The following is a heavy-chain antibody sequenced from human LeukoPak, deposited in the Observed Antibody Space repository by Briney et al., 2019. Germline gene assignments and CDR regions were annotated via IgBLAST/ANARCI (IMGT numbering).Heavy chain of an antibody. V-gene: IGHV3-23*01. CDR3: ARGRYYYDSSGYLGEYHFDY. CDR2: ISGSGGST. J-gene: IGHJ4*02. D-gene: IGHD3-22*01. CDR1: GFTFTSYS. Sequence: GGSLRLSCAASGFTFTSYSMNWVRQAPGKGLEWVSTISGSGGSTYYADSVKGRFTISRDNSKNTLYLQMNSLRAEDTAVYYCARGRYYYDSSGYLGEYHFDYWGQGTLVTVSS.